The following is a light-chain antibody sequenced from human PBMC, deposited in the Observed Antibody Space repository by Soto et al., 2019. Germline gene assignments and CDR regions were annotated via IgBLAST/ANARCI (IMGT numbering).Light chain of an antibody. V-gene: IGKV3-11*01. CDR2: DAS. CDR1: QSVGTY. J-gene: IGKJ1*01. Sequence: DNVLAHSPGTLSFSPWGSATISCRASQSVGTYLAWYQQKPGQAPRLLIFDASKRATGIPARFSGSGSGTDFTLTISSLETEDLAVYYCQQYASTRWTFGQGTKVDIK. CDR3: QQYASTRWT.